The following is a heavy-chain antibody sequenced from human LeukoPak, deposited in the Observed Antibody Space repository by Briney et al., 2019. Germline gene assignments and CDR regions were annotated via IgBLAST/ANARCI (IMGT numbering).Heavy chain of an antibody. D-gene: IGHD3-22*01. CDR2: IIPIFGTA. V-gene: IGHV1-69*05. Sequence: SVKVSCKASGGTFSSYAISWVRQAPGQGLEWMGGIIPIFGTANYAQEFQGRVTITTDESTSTAYMELSSLRSEDTAVYYCARGPVVTNWFDPWGQGTLVTVSS. CDR3: ARGPVVTNWFDP. J-gene: IGHJ5*02. CDR1: GGTFSSYA.